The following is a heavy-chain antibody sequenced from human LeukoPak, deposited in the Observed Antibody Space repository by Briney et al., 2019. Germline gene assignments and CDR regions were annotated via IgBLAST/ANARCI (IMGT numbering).Heavy chain of an antibody. CDR3: ARDYPENSSSWYYQGYYYYYMDV. CDR1: GGSFSGYY. J-gene: IGHJ6*03. V-gene: IGHV4-34*01. D-gene: IGHD6-13*01. Sequence: NPSETLSLTCAVYGGSFSGYYWTWIRQPPGRGLEWIGEINRSGSTNYNPSLKSRVTISVDTSKNQFSLKLSSVTAADTAVYYCARDYPENSSSWYYQGYYYYYMDVWGKGTTVTVSS. CDR2: INRSGST.